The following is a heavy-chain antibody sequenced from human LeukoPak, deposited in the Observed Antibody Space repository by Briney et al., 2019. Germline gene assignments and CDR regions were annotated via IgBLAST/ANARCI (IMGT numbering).Heavy chain of an antibody. Sequence: ASVKVSCRASGYTFTSYGSSWVRQAPGQGLEWMGWISAYNGNTNYAQKLQGRVSMTTDTSTSTAYMELRSLRSDDTAVYYCARDEGDNWFDPWGQGTLVTVSS. J-gene: IGHJ5*02. V-gene: IGHV1-18*01. D-gene: IGHD3-16*01. CDR2: ISAYNGNT. CDR3: ARDEGDNWFDP. CDR1: GYTFTSYG.